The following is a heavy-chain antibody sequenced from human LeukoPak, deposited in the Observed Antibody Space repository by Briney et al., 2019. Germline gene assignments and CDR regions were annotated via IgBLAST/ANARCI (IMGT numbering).Heavy chain of an antibody. D-gene: IGHD4-17*01. CDR1: GGTFSSSA. CDR3: SGGTVTIMIFDY. CDR2: IIPIFGTA. V-gene: IGHV1-69*05. J-gene: IGHJ4*02. Sequence: ASVKVSCKASGGTFSSSAISWVRQAPGQGREWMGGIIPIFGTANYAQKFQGRVTITTDESTSTAYMELSSLRSEDTAVYYCSGGTVTIMIFDYWGQGTLVTVSS.